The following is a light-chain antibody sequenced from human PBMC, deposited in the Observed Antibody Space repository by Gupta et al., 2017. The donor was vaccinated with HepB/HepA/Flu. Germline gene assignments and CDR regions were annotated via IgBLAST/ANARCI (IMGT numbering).Light chain of an antibody. J-gene: IGLJ2*01. CDR2: DVI. CDR1: SRDVGGYDF. Sequence: SALTQPASVSGSPGPSITISCTGTSRDVGGYDFVSWYPQYPGQAPKLLIYDVINRPSGVADRFSGSKSGNTATLTTTWLQAEDEADYYCRSSTTTGDIVVFGGGTKLTVL. CDR3: RSSTTTGDIVV. V-gene: IGLV2-14*03.